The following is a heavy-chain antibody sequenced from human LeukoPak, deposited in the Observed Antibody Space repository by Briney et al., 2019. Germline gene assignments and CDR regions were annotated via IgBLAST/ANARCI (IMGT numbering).Heavy chain of an antibody. CDR3: ARGEPAENWFDP. J-gene: IGHJ5*02. D-gene: IGHD1-26*01. V-gene: IGHV4-30-2*01. Sequence: SETLSLTCAVSGGSISSGGYSWSWIRQPPGKGLEWIGYIYHSGSTYYNPSLKSRVTISVDRSKNQFSLKLSSVTAADTAVYYCARGEPAENWFDPWGQGTLVTVSS. CDR2: IYHSGST. CDR1: GGSISSGGYS.